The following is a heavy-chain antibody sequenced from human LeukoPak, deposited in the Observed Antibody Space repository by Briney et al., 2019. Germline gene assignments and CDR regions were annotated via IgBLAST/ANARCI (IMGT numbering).Heavy chain of an antibody. CDR2: INPNSGGT. J-gene: IGHJ4*02. CDR3: ARVRRFLEWSYFGY. CDR1: GYTFTSYG. Sequence: GASVKVSCKASGYTFTSYGISWVRQAPGQGLEWMGRINPNSGGTNYAQKFQGRVTMTRHTSISTAYMELSRLRSDDTAVYYCARVRRFLEWSYFGYWGQGTLVTVSS. D-gene: IGHD3-3*01. V-gene: IGHV1-2*06.